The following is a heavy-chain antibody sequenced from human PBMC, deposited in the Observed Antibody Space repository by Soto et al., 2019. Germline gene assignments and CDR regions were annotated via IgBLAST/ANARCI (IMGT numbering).Heavy chain of an antibody. CDR2: INESGST. D-gene: IGHD1-1*01. Sequence: QVQLQQWGAGLVKPSETLSLSCAVYGQSFSGHSWAWIRQPPGKGLEWIGEINESGSTYYNPSLKTGVTISTDTSKNQFSLNLSSVSAADTAAYFCARGSGIVALPGELEDVNYDYWGQGTLFNVSS. J-gene: IGHJ4*02. CDR3: ARGSGIVALPGELEDVNYDY. CDR1: GQSFSGHS. V-gene: IGHV4-34*01.